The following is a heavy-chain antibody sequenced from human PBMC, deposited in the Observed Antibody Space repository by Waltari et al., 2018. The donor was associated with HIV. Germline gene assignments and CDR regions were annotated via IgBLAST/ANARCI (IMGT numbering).Heavy chain of an antibody. CDR3: TKGMYANQDYFDN. J-gene: IGHJ4*02. Sequence: EVQLVQSGAEVKKPGESLKISCKGSGYSFATYWIGWVRQMPGKGLEWMGIIYPGDSDTRYGPSFQGQVTISADKSIRTAYLQWSSLKASDTAMYYCTKGMYANQDYFDNWGQGTLVTGSS. V-gene: IGHV5-51*03. CDR1: GYSFATYW. D-gene: IGHD2-8*01. CDR2: IYPGDSDT.